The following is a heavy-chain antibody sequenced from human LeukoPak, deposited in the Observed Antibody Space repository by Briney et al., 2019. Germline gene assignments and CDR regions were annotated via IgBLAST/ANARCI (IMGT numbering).Heavy chain of an antibody. J-gene: IGHJ4*02. D-gene: IGHD2-15*01. CDR2: ISYDGSNK. V-gene: IGHV3-30*03. CDR3: ARDLEGGYYFDY. Sequence: PGGSLRLSCAASGFTFSSYGMHWVRQAPGKGLEWVAVISYDGSNKYYADSVKGRFTISRDDSKNTLYLQMNSLRAEDTAVYYCARDLEGGYYFDYWGQGTLVTVSS. CDR1: GFTFSSYG.